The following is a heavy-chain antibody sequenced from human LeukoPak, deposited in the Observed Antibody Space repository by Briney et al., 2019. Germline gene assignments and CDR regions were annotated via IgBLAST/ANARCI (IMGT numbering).Heavy chain of an antibody. CDR1: GFTFDDYV. D-gene: IGHD3-22*01. CDR3: ARDNSGYYSPIGY. J-gene: IGHJ4*02. V-gene: IGHV3-20*04. CDR2: INWDGGRT. Sequence: GGSLRLSCVAPGFTFDDYVMSWVRQAPGKGLEWVSGINWDGGRTGYVDSVKGRFTISRDNAKNALYLQMNSLRAEDTALYYCARDNSGYYSPIGYWGQGTLVTVSS.